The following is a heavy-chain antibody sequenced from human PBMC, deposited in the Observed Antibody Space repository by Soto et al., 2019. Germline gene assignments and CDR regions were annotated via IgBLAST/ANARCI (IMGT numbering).Heavy chain of an antibody. J-gene: IGHJ4*02. Sequence: ASVKVSCKASGYSFTMFGISWVRQAPGQGLEWMGWISSYNGNTNYAQNLQGRVTMTTDKSTTTATLELRNLKSDDTAVYYCARDHFLVHSTSSFDYWGQGTLVTVSS. V-gene: IGHV1-18*01. D-gene: IGHD2-2*01. CDR1: GYSFTMFG. CDR2: ISSYNGNT. CDR3: ARDHFLVHSTSSFDY.